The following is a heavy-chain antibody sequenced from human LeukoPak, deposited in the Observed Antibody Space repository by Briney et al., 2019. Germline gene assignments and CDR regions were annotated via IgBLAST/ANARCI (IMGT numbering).Heavy chain of an antibody. CDR3: ARGGRSYYAGDF. CDR1: GFTFSSYE. J-gene: IGHJ4*02. CDR2: ISGSGRTI. V-gene: IGHV3-48*03. Sequence: GGSLRLSCVVSGFTFSSYEMNWVRQAPGKGLEWVSYISGSGRTIFYADSVKGRFTISRDNAKNSLYLQMNSLRAEDTAVYYCARGGRSYYAGDFWGQGTLVTVSS. D-gene: IGHD1-26*01.